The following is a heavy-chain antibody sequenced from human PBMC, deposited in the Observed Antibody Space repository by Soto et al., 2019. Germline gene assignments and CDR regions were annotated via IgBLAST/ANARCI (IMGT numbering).Heavy chain of an antibody. CDR2: IYYSGST. CDR1: GGSSSSGGYY. J-gene: IGHJ4*02. D-gene: IGHD6-13*01. CDR3: ARDRVAAAGQNYFDY. Sequence: SETLSLTCTVSGGSSSSGGYYWSWIGHHPGKGLEWIGYIYYSGSTYYNPSLKRRVTISVDTSKNQFSLKLSSVTAADTAVYYCARDRVAAAGQNYFDYWGQGTLVTVS. V-gene: IGHV4-31*03.